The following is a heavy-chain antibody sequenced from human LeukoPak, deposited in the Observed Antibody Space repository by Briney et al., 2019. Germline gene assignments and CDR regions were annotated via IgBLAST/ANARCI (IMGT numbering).Heavy chain of an antibody. CDR1: GFTFSSYW. CDR3: AKDPHQSYAPNDAFDI. J-gene: IGHJ3*02. V-gene: IGHV3-23*01. CDR2: ISGSGGST. Sequence: GGSLGLSCAASGFTFSSYWMSWVRQAPGKGLEWVSAISGSGGSTYYADSVKGRFTISRDNSKNTLYLQMNSLRAEDTAVYYCAKDPHQSYAPNDAFDIWGQGTMVTVSS. D-gene: IGHD2-2*01.